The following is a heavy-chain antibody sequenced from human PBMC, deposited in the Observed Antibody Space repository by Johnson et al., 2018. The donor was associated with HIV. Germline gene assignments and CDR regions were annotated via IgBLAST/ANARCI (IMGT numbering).Heavy chain of an antibody. CDR1: GFMFDDYG. CDR3: AKGRIMYYYDSSGWGGAFDI. J-gene: IGHJ3*02. CDR2: ISGSGGST. Sequence: VQLVESGGGVVRPGGSLRLSCAASGFMFDDYGMSWVRQAPGKGLEWVSAISGSGGSTYYADSVQGRFTISRDNSKNTLYLQRNSLSAEDTAVYYCAKGRIMYYYDSSGWGGAFDIWGQGTMVTVSS. D-gene: IGHD3-22*01. V-gene: IGHV3-23*04.